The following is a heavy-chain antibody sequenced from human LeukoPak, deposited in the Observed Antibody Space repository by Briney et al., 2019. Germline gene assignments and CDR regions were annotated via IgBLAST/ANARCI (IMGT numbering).Heavy chain of an antibody. J-gene: IGHJ6*03. V-gene: IGHV4-34*01. D-gene: IGHD2-15*01. CDR2: INHSGST. CDR1: GGSFSGYY. CDR3: ARGGRYCSGGSCPKYYYYYMDV. Sequence: SETLSLTCAVYGGSFSGYYWSWIRQPPGKGLEWIGEINHSGSTNYNPSLKSRVTISVDTSKSQFSLKLSSVTAADTAVYYCARGGRYCSGGSCPKYYYYYMDVWGKGTTVTVSS.